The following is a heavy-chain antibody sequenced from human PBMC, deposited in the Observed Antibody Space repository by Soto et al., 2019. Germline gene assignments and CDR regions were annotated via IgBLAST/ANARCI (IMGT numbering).Heavy chain of an antibody. J-gene: IGHJ4*02. CDR2: ISAYNGNT. CDR3: ARAGYDYYDSSGYYN. CDR1: GYTFTSYG. D-gene: IGHD3-22*01. Sequence: ASVKVSCKASGYTFTSYGISWVRQAPGQGLEWMGWISAYNGNTNYAQKLQGRVTMTTDTSTSTAYMELRSLRSDDTAVYYCARAGYDYYDSSGYYNWGQGTLVTVSS. V-gene: IGHV1-18*01.